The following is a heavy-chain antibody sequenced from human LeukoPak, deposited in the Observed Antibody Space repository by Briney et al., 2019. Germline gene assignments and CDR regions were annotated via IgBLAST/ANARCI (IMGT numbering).Heavy chain of an antibody. CDR2: IYYSGST. V-gene: IGHV4-30-4*08. J-gene: IGHJ4*02. CDR1: GGSISSGDYY. D-gene: IGHD2-2*01. Sequence: SETLSLTCTVSGGSISSGDYYWSWIRQPPGKGLEWIGYIYYSGSTYYNPSLKSRVTISVDTSKNQFSLKLSSVTAADAAVYYCARDHVVPAAILWGQGTLVTVSS. CDR3: ARDHVVPAAIL.